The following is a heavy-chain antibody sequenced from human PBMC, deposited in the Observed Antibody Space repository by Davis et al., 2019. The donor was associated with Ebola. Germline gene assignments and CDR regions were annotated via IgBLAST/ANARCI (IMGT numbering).Heavy chain of an antibody. CDR1: GYTFTSYG. J-gene: IGHJ4*02. CDR3: ARDYSSSPWDY. V-gene: IGHV1-18*01. CDR2: ISAYNGNT. Sequence: AASVKASCKASGYTFTSYGISWVRQAPGQGLEWMGWISAYNGNTNYAQKLQGRVTITTDTSTSTAYMELRSLRSDDTAVYYCARDYSSSPWDYWGQGTLVTVAS. D-gene: IGHD6-6*01.